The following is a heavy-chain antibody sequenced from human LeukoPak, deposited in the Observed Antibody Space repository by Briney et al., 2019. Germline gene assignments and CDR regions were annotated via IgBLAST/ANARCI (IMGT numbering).Heavy chain of an antibody. D-gene: IGHD6-19*01. Sequence: PSQTLSLTCTVSGGSISSGDYYWSWIRQPPGKGLEWIGEINHSGSTNYNPSLKSRVTISVDTSKNQFSLKLSSVTAADTAVYYCARVTDSSGWYLVKRAGGDIDYWGQGTLVTVSS. CDR1: GGSISSGDYY. CDR3: ARVTDSSGWYLVKRAGGDIDY. CDR2: INHSGST. V-gene: IGHV4-30-4*01. J-gene: IGHJ4*02.